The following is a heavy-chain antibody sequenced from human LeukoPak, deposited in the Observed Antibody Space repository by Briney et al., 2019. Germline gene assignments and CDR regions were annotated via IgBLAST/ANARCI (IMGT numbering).Heavy chain of an antibody. Sequence: GGSLRLSCAASGFTFSSYWMSWVRQAPGKGLEWVANIKQDGSEKYYVDSVKGRFTISRDNAKNSLYLQMNSLRAEDTAVYYCTRAPWIQLWLEANYYYYYYMDVWGKGATVTVSS. J-gene: IGHJ6*03. CDR1: GFTFSSYW. V-gene: IGHV3-7*01. CDR2: IKQDGSEK. CDR3: TRAPWIQLWLEANYYYYYYMDV. D-gene: IGHD5-18*01.